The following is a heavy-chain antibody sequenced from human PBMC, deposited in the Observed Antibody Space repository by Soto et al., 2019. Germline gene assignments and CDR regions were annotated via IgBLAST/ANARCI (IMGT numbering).Heavy chain of an antibody. D-gene: IGHD5-12*01. J-gene: IGHJ5*02. V-gene: IGHV2-5*02. CDR3: AHRPRSKEYSGYQREIWFDP. Sequence: FGPTLVKPTQTLTLTCTFSGFSLSTSGVGVGWIRQPPGKALEWLALIYWDDDKRYSPSLKSRLTITKDTSKNQVVLTMTNMDPVDTATYYCAHRPRSKEYSGYQREIWFDPWGQGTLVTVSS. CDR2: IYWDDDK. CDR1: GFSLSTSGVG.